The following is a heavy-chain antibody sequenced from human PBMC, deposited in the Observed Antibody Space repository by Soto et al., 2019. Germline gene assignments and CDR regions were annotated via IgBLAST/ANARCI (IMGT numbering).Heavy chain of an antibody. D-gene: IGHD3-9*01. V-gene: IGHV4-39*01. J-gene: IGHJ4*02. CDR3: ARQDYDIRDY. Sequence: SETLSLTCTVSGCSISSSSYYWGWIRQPPGKGLEWIGSIYYSGSTYYNPSLKSRVTISVDTSKNQFSLKLSSVTAADTAVYYCARQDYDIRDYWGQGTLVTVSS. CDR1: GCSISSSSYY. CDR2: IYYSGST.